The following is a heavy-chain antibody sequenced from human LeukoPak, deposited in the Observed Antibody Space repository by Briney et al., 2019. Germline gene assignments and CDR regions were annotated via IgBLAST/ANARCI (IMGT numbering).Heavy chain of an antibody. D-gene: IGHD3-3*01. V-gene: IGHV4-34*01. CDR3: ARGRTYYDPLYYYYMDV. J-gene: IGHJ6*03. CDR2: ITHDGST. CDR1: GGSFSDYY. Sequence: SETLSLTCAVYGGSFSDYYWSWIRQPPGKGLEWIGEITHDGSTNYNPSLKSRVTISLDTSKNQFSLKLSSVTAADTAVYYCARGRTYYDPLYYYYMDVWGKGTTVTVSS.